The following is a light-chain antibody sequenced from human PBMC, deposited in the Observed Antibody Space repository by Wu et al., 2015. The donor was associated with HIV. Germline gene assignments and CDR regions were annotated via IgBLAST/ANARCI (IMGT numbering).Light chain of an antibody. CDR2: ETS. Sequence: EIVMTQSPAXLSVSPGERVTLSCRASQAVGSGYLAWYQLKPGQAPRLVIYETSNRAAGIPDRFGGSGSGTDFTLTITTLEPEDIAVYSCQQYSSSPITFGQGTRL. J-gene: IGKJ5*01. CDR1: QAVGSGY. CDR3: QQYSSSPIT. V-gene: IGKV3-20*01.